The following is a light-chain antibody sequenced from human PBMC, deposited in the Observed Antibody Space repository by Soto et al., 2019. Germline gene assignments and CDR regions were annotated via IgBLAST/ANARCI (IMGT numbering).Light chain of an antibody. Sequence: EIVLTQSPATLSLSPGERATLSCRASQSVSSYLAWYQHKPGQAPRLLIYDASNRATGIPARFSGSGSGTDFTLTISSLEPEDFAVYYCRQRSNWLPTFGQWTKVEIK. J-gene: IGKJ1*01. CDR1: QSVSSY. CDR3: RQRSNWLPT. V-gene: IGKV3-11*01. CDR2: DAS.